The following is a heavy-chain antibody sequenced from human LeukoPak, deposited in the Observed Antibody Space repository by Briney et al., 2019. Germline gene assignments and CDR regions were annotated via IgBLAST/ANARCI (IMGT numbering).Heavy chain of an antibody. Sequence: SETLSLTCTVSGGSISSYYWSWIRQPPGKGLEWIGYIYYSGSTNYNPSLKSRVTISVDTSKNQFSLKLSSVTAADTAVYYCARVQYYYDSSGYYFDYWGQGTLVTVSS. CDR3: ARVQYYYDSSGYYFDY. D-gene: IGHD3-22*01. CDR1: GGSISSYY. J-gene: IGHJ4*02. CDR2: IYYSGST. V-gene: IGHV4-59*01.